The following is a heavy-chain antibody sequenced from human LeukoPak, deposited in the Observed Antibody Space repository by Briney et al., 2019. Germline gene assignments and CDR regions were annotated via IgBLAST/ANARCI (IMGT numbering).Heavy chain of an antibody. J-gene: IGHJ4*02. Sequence: PGRSLRLSCAASGFTFSTYGMHWVRQAPGKGLEWVAFISFDGGSESYADSVKGRFTISRDNSKSTLYLQMNSLRTEDTAMYYCARDRRAARRFYFDYWGQGTLVTVSS. V-gene: IGHV3-30*03. CDR3: ARDRRAARRFYFDY. CDR2: ISFDGGSE. D-gene: IGHD6-6*01. CDR1: GFTFSTYG.